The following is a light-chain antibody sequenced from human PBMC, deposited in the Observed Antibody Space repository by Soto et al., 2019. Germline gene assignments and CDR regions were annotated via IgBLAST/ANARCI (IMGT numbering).Light chain of an antibody. V-gene: IGKV1-33*01. CDR1: QDITSY. CDR3: QQYDNLPLS. J-gene: IGKJ3*01. CDR2: DAS. Sequence: DIPMTQSPSSLSASVGDRITITCQASQDITSYLNWYQQKPGIAPKVLISDASNLETGVPPRFSGSGSGTEFTLTISGLQPEDFATYYCQQYDNLPLSFGPGTQVEIK.